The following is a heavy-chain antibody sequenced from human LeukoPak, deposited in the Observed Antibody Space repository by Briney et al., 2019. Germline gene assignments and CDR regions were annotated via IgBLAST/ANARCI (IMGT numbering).Heavy chain of an antibody. CDR1: GFTFDDYA. Sequence: PGGSLRLSCAASGFTFDDYAMHWVRQAPGKGLEWVPGISWNSGSIGYADSVKGRFTISRDNAKNSLYLQMNSLRAEDTALYYCAKDTRYDVGATGEFDYWGQGTLVTVSS. V-gene: IGHV3-9*01. CDR3: AKDTRYDVGATGEFDY. CDR2: ISWNSGSI. J-gene: IGHJ4*02. D-gene: IGHD1-26*01.